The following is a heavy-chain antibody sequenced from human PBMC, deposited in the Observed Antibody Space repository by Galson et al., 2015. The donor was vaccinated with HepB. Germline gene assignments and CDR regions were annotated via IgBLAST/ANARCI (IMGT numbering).Heavy chain of an antibody. CDR3: ASEGLVPAAPFDY. CDR1: GFTFSSYW. Sequence: SLRLSCAASGFTFSSYWMHWVRQAPGKGLVWVSRINSDGSSTNYADSVKGRFTISRDNAKNTLYLQMNSLRAEDTAVYYCASEGLVPAAPFDYWGQGTLVTVSS. V-gene: IGHV3-74*01. CDR2: INSDGSST. D-gene: IGHD2-2*01. J-gene: IGHJ4*02.